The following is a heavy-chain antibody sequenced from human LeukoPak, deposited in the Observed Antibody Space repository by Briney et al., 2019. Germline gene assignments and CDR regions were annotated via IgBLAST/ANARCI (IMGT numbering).Heavy chain of an antibody. CDR1: RFTFTTSA. D-gene: IGHD3-22*01. CDR2: IVVGSGNT. CDR3: AGTYYYDSSGPGGDAFDI. Sequence: SVKVSCKASRFTFTTSAVQWVRQARGQRLEWIGWIVVGSGNTNYAQKFQERVTITRDMSTSTTYMELSSLRSEDTAVYYCAGTYYYDSSGPGGDAFDIWGQGTMVTVSS. J-gene: IGHJ3*02. V-gene: IGHV1-58*01.